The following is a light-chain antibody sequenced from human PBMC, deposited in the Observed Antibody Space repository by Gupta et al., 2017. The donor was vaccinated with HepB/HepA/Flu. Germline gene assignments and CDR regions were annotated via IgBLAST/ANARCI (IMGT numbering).Light chain of an antibody. CDR1: PSDVCGYNY. V-gene: IGLV2-14*03. CDR2: NVR. Sequence: QSALTQPASVSGSPGQAITISCPGTPSDVCGYNYVSWYQQHPGKAPKTMTYNVRNRPSRVSCRFSGSEAGNTASLTIFGPQSWDEGDYYCSSYTRSSSLVFGGGTKLTVL. J-gene: IGLJ2*01. CDR3: SSYTRSSSLV.